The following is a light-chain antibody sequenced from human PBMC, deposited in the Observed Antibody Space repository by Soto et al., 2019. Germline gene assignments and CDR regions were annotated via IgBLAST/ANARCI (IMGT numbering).Light chain of an antibody. CDR2: GAS. Sequence: EIVMTQSPATLSVSPGERATLSCRASQSVSGNLAGYQQKPGQAPRLLIYGASTRANGIPARFSGSGSGAEFTLTISSLQSEDFAVYYCQQYNNWFSITFGQGTRLEIK. CDR3: QQYNNWFSIT. V-gene: IGKV3-15*01. CDR1: QSVSGN. J-gene: IGKJ5*01.